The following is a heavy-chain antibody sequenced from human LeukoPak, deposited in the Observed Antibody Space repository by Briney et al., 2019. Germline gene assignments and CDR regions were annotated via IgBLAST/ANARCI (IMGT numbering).Heavy chain of an antibody. CDR1: GYTFTNYA. V-gene: IGHV1-3*01. CDR3: ASSGGRYFSADY. J-gene: IGHJ4*02. CDR2: INAGNGNT. Sequence: GASVKVSCKASGYTFTNYAVNWLRQAPGQRLEWMGWINAGNGNTKYSQKFQGRVTITRDTSASTAYMELSSLRSEDTAVYYCASSGGRYFSADYWGQGTLVTVSS. D-gene: IGHD3-9*01.